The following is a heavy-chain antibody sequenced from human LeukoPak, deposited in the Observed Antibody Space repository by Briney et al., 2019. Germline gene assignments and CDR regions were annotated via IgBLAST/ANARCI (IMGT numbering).Heavy chain of an antibody. V-gene: IGHV1-2*02. CDR1: GYTLTGYY. J-gene: IGHJ3*02. D-gene: IGHD1-26*01. CDR2: INPNSGGT. CDR3: ARGRGGSYPLFDI. Sequence: GASVKVSCKASGYTLTGYYMHWVRQAPGQGLEWMGWINPNSGGTNYAQKFQGRVTMTRDTSISTAYMELSRLRSDDTAVYYCARGRGGSYPLFDIWGQGTMVTVSS.